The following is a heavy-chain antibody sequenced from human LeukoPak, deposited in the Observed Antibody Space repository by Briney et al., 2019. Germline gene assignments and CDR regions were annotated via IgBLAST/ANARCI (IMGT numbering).Heavy chain of an antibody. D-gene: IGHD6-6*01. J-gene: IGHJ6*03. CDR2: IYTSGST. CDR3: ASGPIAARGYYYYYMDV. V-gene: IGHV4-4*07. Sequence: SETLSLTCTVSGGSISSYYWSWIRQPAGKGLEWIGRIYTSGSTNYNPSLKSRVTMSVDTSKNQFSLKLSSVTAADTAVYYCASGPIAARGYYYYYMDVWGKGTAVTVSS. CDR1: GGSISSYY.